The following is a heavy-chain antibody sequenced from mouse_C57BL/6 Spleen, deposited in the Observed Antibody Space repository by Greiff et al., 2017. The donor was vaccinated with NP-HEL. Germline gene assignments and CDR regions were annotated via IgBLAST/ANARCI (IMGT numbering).Heavy chain of an antibody. J-gene: IGHJ3*01. CDR1: GFNIKDYY. CDR3: ATHSSSWFAY. Sequence: VQLQQSGAELVKPGASVKLSCTASGFNIKDYYMHWVKQRTEQGLEWIGRIDPEDGGTKYAPKFQGKATITADTSSNTAYLQLISLTSEDTAFYYCATHSSSWFAYWGQGTLVTVSA. V-gene: IGHV14-2*01. CDR2: IDPEDGGT.